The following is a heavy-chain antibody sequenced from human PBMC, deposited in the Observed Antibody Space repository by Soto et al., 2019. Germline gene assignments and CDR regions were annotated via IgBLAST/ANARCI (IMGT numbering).Heavy chain of an antibody. CDR1: GGTFSNYP. CDR2: IIPIFGSV. CDR3: ARPRTVATTKGYDY. J-gene: IGHJ4*02. Sequence: SVKVSCKASGGTFSNYPFTWVRQAPGQGLEWMGGIIPIFGSVTYAQKFQGRVTISADESASTAYMEMSSLTSEDTAVYYCARPRTVATTKGYDYWGQGTLVTVSS. D-gene: IGHD1-1*01. V-gene: IGHV1-69*13.